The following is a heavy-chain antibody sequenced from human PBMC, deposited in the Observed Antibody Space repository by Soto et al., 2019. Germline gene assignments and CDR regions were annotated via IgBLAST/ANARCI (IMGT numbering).Heavy chain of an antibody. D-gene: IGHD3-22*01. CDR3: AREYYYDSSGYSGGPYYFDY. J-gene: IGHJ4*02. CDR2: IIPIFGTA. CDR1: GGTFSSYA. Sequence: FKASGGTFSSYAISWVRQAPGQGLEWMGGIIPIFGTANYAQKFQGRVTITADESTSTTYMELSSLRSEDTAVYYCAREYYYDSSGYSGGPYYFDYWGQGTLVTVSS. V-gene: IGHV1-69*01.